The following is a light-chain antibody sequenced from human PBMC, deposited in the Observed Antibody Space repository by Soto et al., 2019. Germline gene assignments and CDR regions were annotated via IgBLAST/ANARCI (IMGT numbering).Light chain of an antibody. V-gene: IGKV1D-12*01. CDR1: QYISTW. Sequence: DIQMTQSPSSVSASVGDRIIITCRASQYISTWLAWYQQKPGEAPKLLIFAASRLHGGVPSRFSGSGSGTDFTLTINNLQPEDSATYYCQQADSFPLTFGGGTKVEVK. J-gene: IGKJ4*01. CDR2: AAS. CDR3: QQADSFPLT.